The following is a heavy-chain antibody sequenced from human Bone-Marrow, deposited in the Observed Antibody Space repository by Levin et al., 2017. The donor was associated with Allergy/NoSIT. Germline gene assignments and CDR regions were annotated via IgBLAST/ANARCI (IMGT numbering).Heavy chain of an antibody. D-gene: IGHD6-13*01. Sequence: SQTLSLTCTVSGVSIRSSTSYWGWIRRPPGRELEWIGSIIYSGSTYYNPSLKSRVTISIDTSKRQISLTLSSVTAADTAIYYCARDVNSISWFKTWGQGTLVTVSS. V-gene: IGHV4-39*02. CDR1: GVSIRSSTSY. CDR3: ARDVNSISWFKT. CDR2: IIYSGST. J-gene: IGHJ5*02.